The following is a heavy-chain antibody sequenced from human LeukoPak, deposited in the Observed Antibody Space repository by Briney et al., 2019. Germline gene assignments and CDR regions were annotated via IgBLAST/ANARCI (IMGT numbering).Heavy chain of an antibody. CDR1: GFTFSSYG. CDR2: ISHDGRNT. Sequence: PGGSLRLSCAASGFTFSSYGTHWVRQAPGKGLEWVADISHDGRNTYYADSVKGRFTISRDNSKNTLYLQMNSLRTEDTAVYYCARDSNSDFWSGYYTNYFDYWGQGTLVTVSS. J-gene: IGHJ4*02. V-gene: IGHV3-30*03. D-gene: IGHD3-3*01. CDR3: ARDSNSDFWSGYYTNYFDY.